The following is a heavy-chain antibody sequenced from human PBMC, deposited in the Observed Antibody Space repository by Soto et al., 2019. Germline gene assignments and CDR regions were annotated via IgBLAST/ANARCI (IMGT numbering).Heavy chain of an antibody. Sequence: PGGSLRLSCSASGFTFSGYSMNWVRQTPGKGLEWISYISSSSRTIYFADSVKGRFNISRDNAKNSLYLQMNSLRAEDTAVYYCARDFGEYAFDKWGQGTKVTVSS. CDR2: ISSSSRTI. CDR1: GFTFSGYS. D-gene: IGHD3-10*01. J-gene: IGHJ3*02. V-gene: IGHV3-48*01. CDR3: ARDFGEYAFDK.